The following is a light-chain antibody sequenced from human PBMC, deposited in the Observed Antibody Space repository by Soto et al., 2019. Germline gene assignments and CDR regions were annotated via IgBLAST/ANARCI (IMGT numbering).Light chain of an antibody. V-gene: IGLV2-8*01. Sequence: QSVLTQPPSASGSPGQSVTISCTGTKNDIGVYDFVSWYQHYPGKAPRLIIYEVVQRPSGVPDRFSGSKSGNTASLTVSGLQAADEGDYFCKSYAGSNTYVFGSGTKVTVL. J-gene: IGLJ1*01. CDR1: KNDIGVYDF. CDR2: EVV. CDR3: KSYAGSNTYV.